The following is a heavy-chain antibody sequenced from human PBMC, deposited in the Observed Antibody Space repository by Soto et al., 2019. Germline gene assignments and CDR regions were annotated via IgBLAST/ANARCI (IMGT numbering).Heavy chain of an antibody. CDR3: ARDLGYYDSSGYYSEYYYGMDV. V-gene: IGHV3-48*02. CDR1: GFTFSSYS. D-gene: IGHD3-22*01. CDR2: ISSSSSTI. J-gene: IGHJ6*02. Sequence: EVQLVESGGGLVQPGGSLRLSCAASGFTFSSYSMNWVRQAPGKGLEWVSYISSSSSTIYYADSVKGRFTISRDNAKNALYLQMNSLRDEDTAVYYCARDLGYYDSSGYYSEYYYGMDVWGQGTTVTVSS.